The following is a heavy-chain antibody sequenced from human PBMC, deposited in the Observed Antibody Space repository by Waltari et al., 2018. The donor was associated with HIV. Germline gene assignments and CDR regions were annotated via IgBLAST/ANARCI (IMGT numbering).Heavy chain of an antibody. D-gene: IGHD3-16*01. CDR3: TSEGGLGYYGMDV. V-gene: IGHV3-15*01. J-gene: IGHJ6*02. CDR1: GSSSSDVW. CDR2: IKSNSDGGTR. Sequence: VQLVESGGGVVKPGGSLRLPCAATGSSSSDVWLVWVRQAPGRGPEWVGRIKSNSDGGTREYGAPVKGRISISRDDSKTTLYLQMNRLKVDDTAVYYCTSEGGLGYYGMDVWGQGTTVIVS.